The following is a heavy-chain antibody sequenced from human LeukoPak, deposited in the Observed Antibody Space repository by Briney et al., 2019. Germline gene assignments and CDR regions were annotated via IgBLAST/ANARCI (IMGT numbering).Heavy chain of an antibody. CDR2: ISSSSSYI. Sequence: GGSLRLSCAASEFSVGSNYMTWVRQAPGKGLEWVSSISSSSSYIYYADSVKGRFTISRDNSKNTLYLQMNSLRADDTAVYYCAKSHHVTAIDYWGQGTLVTVSS. D-gene: IGHD2-21*02. V-gene: IGHV3-21*04. CDR1: EFSVGSNY. J-gene: IGHJ4*02. CDR3: AKSHHVTAIDY.